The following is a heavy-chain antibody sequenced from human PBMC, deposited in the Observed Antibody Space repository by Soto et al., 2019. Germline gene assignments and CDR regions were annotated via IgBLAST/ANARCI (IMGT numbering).Heavy chain of an antibody. V-gene: IGHV3-21*01. CDR1: GFYLTSSR. CDR2: ISGSGKDT. Sequence: WGSLRLSCVASGFYLTSSRINFFRHSPFKGLEWVASISGSGKDTFYRHSVKGRFAISRDSAGTSLFLRMDSVKVEDTAVYHCARVHLVAGSAFYCAMDVWGPGTAVTVSS. J-gene: IGHJ6*02. CDR3: ARVHLVAGSAFYCAMDV. D-gene: IGHD6-6*01.